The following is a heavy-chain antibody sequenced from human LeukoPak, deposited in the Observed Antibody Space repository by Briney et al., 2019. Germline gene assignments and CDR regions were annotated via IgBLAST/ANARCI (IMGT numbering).Heavy chain of an antibody. Sequence: QAGGSLRLSCAASGFTFSSYGMSWVRQAPGKGLEWVANIKQDGSEKYYVDSVKGRFTISRDNAKNSLYLQMNSLRAEDTAVYYCARDKVQPNYYDSSGYHDYWGQGTLVTVSS. CDR1: GFTFSSYG. V-gene: IGHV3-7*01. CDR2: IKQDGSEK. CDR3: ARDKVQPNYYDSSGYHDY. J-gene: IGHJ4*02. D-gene: IGHD3-22*01.